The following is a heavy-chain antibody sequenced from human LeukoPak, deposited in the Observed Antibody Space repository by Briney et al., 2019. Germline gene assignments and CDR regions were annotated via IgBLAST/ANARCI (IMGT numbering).Heavy chain of an antibody. CDR3: AAELGY. D-gene: IGHD3-10*01. CDR1: GFTFISYD. CDR2: IRYDGSNK. J-gene: IGHJ4*02. Sequence: GGSLSLSCVASGFTFISYDVYCGRQAPGKGLEWVAFIRYDGSNKNYADSVKGRFTITIDNSKNTLYLQMNSLRAEDTAVYYWAAELGYWGQGTLVTVSS. V-gene: IGHV3-30*02.